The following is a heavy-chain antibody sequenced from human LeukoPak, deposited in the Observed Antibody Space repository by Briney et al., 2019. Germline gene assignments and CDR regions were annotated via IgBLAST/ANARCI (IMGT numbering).Heavy chain of an antibody. D-gene: IGHD1-26*01. Sequence: SVKVSCKASGGTFSSYAISWVRQAPGQGLEWMGGIIPIFGTANYAQKFQGRVTMTEDTSTDTAYMELSSLRSEDTAVYYCATELLAELRPRWGQGTLVTVSS. J-gene: IGHJ4*02. CDR1: GGTFSSYA. CDR3: ATELLAELRPR. V-gene: IGHV1-69*06. CDR2: IIPIFGTA.